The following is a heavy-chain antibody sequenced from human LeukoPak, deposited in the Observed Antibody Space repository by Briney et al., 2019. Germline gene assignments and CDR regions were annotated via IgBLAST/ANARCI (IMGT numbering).Heavy chain of an antibody. D-gene: IGHD6-13*01. J-gene: IGHJ6*03. CDR1: GYTFTGYY. V-gene: IGHV1-2*02. CDR3: ARDAIAAAGTQLPYYYYYMDV. CDR2: INPNSGGT. Sequence: GASVKVSCKASGYTFTGYYIHWVRQAPGQGLEWMGWINPNSGGTNYAQKFQGRVTMTRDTSISTAYMELSRLRSDDTAVCYCARDAIAAAGTQLPYYYYYMDVWGKGTTVTISS.